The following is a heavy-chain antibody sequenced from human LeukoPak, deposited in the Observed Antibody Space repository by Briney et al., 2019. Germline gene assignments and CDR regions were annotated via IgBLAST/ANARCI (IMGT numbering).Heavy chain of an antibody. CDR2: IYHSGST. D-gene: IGHD4-11*01. J-gene: IGHJ5*02. Sequence: SETLSLTCTVSGGSISSGGYYWSWIRQPPGKGLEWIGYIYHSGSTYYNPSLKSRVTISVDRSKNQFSLKLSSVTAADTAVYYCARDTGDYSNYVPTWFDPWGQGTLVTVSS. CDR3: ARDTGDYSNYVPTWFDP. CDR1: GGSISSGGYY. V-gene: IGHV4-30-2*01.